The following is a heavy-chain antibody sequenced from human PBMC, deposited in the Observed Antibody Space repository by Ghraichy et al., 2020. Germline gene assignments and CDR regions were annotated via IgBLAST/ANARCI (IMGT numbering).Heavy chain of an antibody. V-gene: IGHV4-38-2*02. Sequence: SETLSLTCTVSGYSISSGYYWGWIRQPPGKGLEWIGSIYHSGNTYYNPSLKSRVTISVDTSKNQFSLKVRSVTAADTAVYYCARAQWELSDWYFDLWGRGTLVTVSS. CDR2: IYHSGNT. J-gene: IGHJ2*01. CDR1: GYSISSGYY. D-gene: IGHD1-26*01. CDR3: ARAQWELSDWYFDL.